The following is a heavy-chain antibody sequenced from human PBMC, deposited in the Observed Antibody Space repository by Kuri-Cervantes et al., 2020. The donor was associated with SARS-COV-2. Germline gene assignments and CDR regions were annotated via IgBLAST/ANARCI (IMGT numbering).Heavy chain of an antibody. CDR3: ARHPLSYCGGDCSSPSWYFDL. V-gene: IGHV1-69*02. CDR2: IIPILGIA. Sequence: SVKVSCKASGYTFTSYYMHWVRQAPGQGLEWMGRIIPILGIANYAQKFQGRVTITADKSTSTAYMELSSLRSEDTAVYYCARHPLSYCGGDCSSPSWYFDLWGRGTLVTVSS. CDR1: GYTFTSYY. J-gene: IGHJ2*01. D-gene: IGHD2-21*02.